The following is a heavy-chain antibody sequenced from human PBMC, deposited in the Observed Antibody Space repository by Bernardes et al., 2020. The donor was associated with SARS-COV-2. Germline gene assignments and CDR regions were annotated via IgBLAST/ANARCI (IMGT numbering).Heavy chain of an antibody. J-gene: IGHJ4*02. D-gene: IGHD3-3*01. CDR1: GFTFSSSA. Sequence: GGSLRLSCAASGFTFSSSAMNWVRQAPGTGLEWVSAISGSGGSTYYADSVRGRFTISRDNSKNTLYLQMNSQRAEDTAVYYCAKREYYDFWSGPIDYWGQGTLVTVSS. V-gene: IGHV3-23*01. CDR2: ISGSGGST. CDR3: AKREYYDFWSGPIDY.